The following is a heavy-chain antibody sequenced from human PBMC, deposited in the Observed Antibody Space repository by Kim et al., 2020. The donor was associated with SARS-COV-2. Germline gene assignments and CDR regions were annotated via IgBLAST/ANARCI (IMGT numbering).Heavy chain of an antibody. CDR1: GGSFSGYY. CDR3: ARVASARCPPMVRGVIITCLRDAPPGLHYYGMDV. J-gene: IGHJ6*02. Sequence: SETLSLTCAVYGGSFSGYYWSWIRQPPGKGLEWIGEINHSGSTNYNPSLKSRVTISVDTSKNQFSLKLSSVTAADTAVYYCARVASARCPPMVRGVIITCLRDAPPGLHYYGMDVWGQGTTVTVSS. D-gene: IGHD3-10*01. V-gene: IGHV4-34*01. CDR2: INHSGST.